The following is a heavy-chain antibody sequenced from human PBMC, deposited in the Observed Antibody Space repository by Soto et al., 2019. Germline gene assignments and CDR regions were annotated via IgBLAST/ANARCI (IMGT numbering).Heavy chain of an antibody. CDR3: ARESIDFWSGYYSHGAFDI. Sequence: ASVKVSCKASGYTFTSYDINWVRQATGQGLEWMGWMNPNSGNTGYAQKFQGRVTMTTDTSTSTAYMELRSLRSDDTAVYYCARESIDFWSGYYSHGAFDIWGQGTMVTVSS. V-gene: IGHV1-8*01. D-gene: IGHD3-3*01. J-gene: IGHJ3*02. CDR2: MNPNSGNT. CDR1: GYTFTSYD.